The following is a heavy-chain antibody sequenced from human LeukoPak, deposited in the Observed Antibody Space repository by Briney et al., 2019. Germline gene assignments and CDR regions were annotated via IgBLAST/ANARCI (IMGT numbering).Heavy chain of an antibody. CDR3: ASKIPGDYGIDY. CDR2: IYYSGST. CDR1: GGSISSYY. D-gene: IGHD4-17*01. Sequence: SETLSLTCTVSGGSISSYYWSWIRQPPGKGLEWIGYIYYSGSTNYNPSLKSRVTISVDTSKNQFSLKLSSVTAADTAVYYCASKIPGDYGIDYWGQGTLVTVSS. J-gene: IGHJ4*02. V-gene: IGHV4-59*01.